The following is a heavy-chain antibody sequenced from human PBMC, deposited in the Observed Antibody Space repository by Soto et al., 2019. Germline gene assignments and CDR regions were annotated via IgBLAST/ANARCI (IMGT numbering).Heavy chain of an antibody. CDR3: AKGVGGYSGYDYGAAFYYYYGMDV. J-gene: IGHJ6*02. V-gene: IGHV3-23*01. Sequence: GGSLRLSCAASGFTFSSYAMSWVRQAPGKGLEWVSAISGSGGSTYYADSVKGRFTISRDNSKNTLYLQMNSLRAEDTAVYYCAKGVGGYSGYDYGAAFYYYYGMDVWGQGTTVTVSS. CDR1: GFTFSSYA. CDR2: ISGSGGST. D-gene: IGHD5-12*01.